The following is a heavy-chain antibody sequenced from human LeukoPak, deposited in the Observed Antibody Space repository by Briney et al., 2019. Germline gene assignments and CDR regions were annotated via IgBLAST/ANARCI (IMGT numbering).Heavy chain of an antibody. J-gene: IGHJ4*02. Sequence: GGSLRLSCAASGFTFSSYAMSWVRQAPGKGLEWVSAISGSGGSTYYADSVKGRFTISRDNSKNTLYLQMNSLRAEDTAVYYCAERKITFGGVIVHPFDYWGQGTLVTVSS. CDR2: ISGSGGST. CDR3: AERKITFGGVIVHPFDY. D-gene: IGHD3-16*02. V-gene: IGHV3-23*01. CDR1: GFTFSSYA.